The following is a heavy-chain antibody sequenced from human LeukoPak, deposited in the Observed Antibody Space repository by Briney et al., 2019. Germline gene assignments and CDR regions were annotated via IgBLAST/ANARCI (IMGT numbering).Heavy chain of an antibody. CDR2: ISDNGANT. V-gene: IGHV3-23*01. CDR3: AKSLPMRYGDFDY. J-gene: IGHJ4*02. CDR1: GFTFSSYA. Sequence: GGSLRLSCAASGFTFSSYAMSWVRQAPGKGLEWVSTISDNGANTYYADSVKGRFTISRDNSKNTLFLLMNSRRAEDTAVYYCAKSLPMRYGDFDYWGQGTLVTVSS. D-gene: IGHD4-17*01.